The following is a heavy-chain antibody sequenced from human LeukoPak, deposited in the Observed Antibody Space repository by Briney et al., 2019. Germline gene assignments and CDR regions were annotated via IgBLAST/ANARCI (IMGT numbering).Heavy chain of an antibody. CDR3: AKGSDYYGSVTSKKTD. CDR1: GFTFSNYA. V-gene: IGHV3-23*01. D-gene: IGHD3-10*01. Sequence: PGGSLRLSCSVSGFTFSNYAMHWVRQAPGKGLEWVSLISGGSGNIYYVDSVKGRFTISRDNSKNTLHVKMTSLRAEDTAIYYCAKGSDYYGSVTSKKTDWGQGTLVTVSS. CDR2: ISGGSGNI. J-gene: IGHJ4*02.